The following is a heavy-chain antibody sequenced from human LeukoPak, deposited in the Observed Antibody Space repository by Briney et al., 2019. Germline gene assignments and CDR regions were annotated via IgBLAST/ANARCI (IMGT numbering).Heavy chain of an antibody. J-gene: IGHJ3*02. CDR2: IYYSGRT. CDR1: GGSISSDH. CDR3: ARKKDFDI. V-gene: IGHV4-59*01. Sequence: PSETLSLTCTVSGGSISSDHWNWIRQPPGKGLEWIGCIYYSGRTYYNPSLKSRVTISVDMSKSQFSLRLTSVTAADTAVYYCARKKDFDIWGQGTLVTVSS.